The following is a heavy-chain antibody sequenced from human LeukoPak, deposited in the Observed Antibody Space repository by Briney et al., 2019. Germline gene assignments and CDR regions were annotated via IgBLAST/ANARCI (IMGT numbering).Heavy chain of an antibody. D-gene: IGHD3-22*01. Sequence: PSETLSLTCTVSGGSFSSYYWSWIRQPPGKGLEWIGSIYYSGSTDYNPSLKSRVTISVDTSKNQFSLKLSSVTAADTAVYYCARTYYDSSGYYHPLDYWGQGTLVTVSS. CDR2: IYYSGST. J-gene: IGHJ4*02. V-gene: IGHV4-59*08. CDR1: GGSFSSYY. CDR3: ARTYYDSSGYYHPLDY.